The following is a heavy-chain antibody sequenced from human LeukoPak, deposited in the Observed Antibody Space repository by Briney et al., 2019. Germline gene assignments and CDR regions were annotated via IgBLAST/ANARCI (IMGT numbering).Heavy chain of an antibody. J-gene: IGHJ5*02. V-gene: IGHV3-7*03. CDR3: AKGTQGVVVPAAILRFDP. Sequence: GGSLRLSCAASGFTFSSYWMNWVRQAPGKGLEWVANIKQDGSEKYYVDSVKGRFTISRDNAKNSLYLQMNSLRAEDTAVYYCAKGTQGVVVPAAILRFDPWGQGTLVTVSS. CDR1: GFTFSSYW. D-gene: IGHD2-2*01. CDR2: IKQDGSEK.